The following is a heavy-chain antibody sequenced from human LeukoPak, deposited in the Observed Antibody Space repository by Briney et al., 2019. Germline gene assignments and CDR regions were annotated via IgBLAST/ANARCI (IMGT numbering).Heavy chain of an antibody. CDR2: ISSSGNII. CDR1: GFTFSDYY. V-gene: IGHV3-11*04. Sequence: GGSLRLSCAASGFTFSDYYISWIRQAPGKGLEWVSYISSSGNIIYYADSVKGRFTVSRDTAKDSLFLQMNSLRAEDTAVYYCAREEREQASTLTNAFDIWGQGTMVTVSS. CDR3: AREEREQASTLTNAFDI. J-gene: IGHJ3*02. D-gene: IGHD4-17*01.